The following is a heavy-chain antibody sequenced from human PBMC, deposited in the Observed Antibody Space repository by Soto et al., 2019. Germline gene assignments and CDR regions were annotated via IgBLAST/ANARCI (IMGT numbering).Heavy chain of an antibody. D-gene: IGHD1-7*01. V-gene: IGHV3-30*18. Sequence: SLRLSCAASGFTFSSYGMHWVRQAPGKGLEWVAVISYDGSNKYYADSVKGRFTISRDNSKNTLYLQMNSLRAEDTAVYYCAKDRTSTWTWYFDYWGQGTLVTVSS. CDR3: AKDRTSTWTWYFDY. CDR2: ISYDGSNK. CDR1: GFTFSSYG. J-gene: IGHJ4*02.